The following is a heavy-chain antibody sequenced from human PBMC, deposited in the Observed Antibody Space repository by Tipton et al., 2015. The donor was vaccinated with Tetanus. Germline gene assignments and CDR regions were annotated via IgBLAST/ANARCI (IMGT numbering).Heavy chain of an antibody. V-gene: IGHV3-43*01. CDR3: VRDDSGRGLDY. J-gene: IGHJ4*02. CDR2: ISWNGVRK. CDR1: GFLFDDYT. Sequence: SLRLSCAASGFLFDDYTMHWVRQVPGKGLEWVSLISWNGVRKYYADSVKGRFTISRDNSRNSLYLQMSSLRDDDTAMYYCVRDDSGRGLDYWGKGTLVTVSS. D-gene: IGHD3-10*01.